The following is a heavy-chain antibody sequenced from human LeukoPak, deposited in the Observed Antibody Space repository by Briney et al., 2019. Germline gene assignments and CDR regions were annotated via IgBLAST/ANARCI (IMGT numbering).Heavy chain of an antibody. CDR1: GGSISSGGYS. CDR2: IYHSGST. CDR3: ASGGFRYFDY. J-gene: IGHJ4*02. D-gene: IGHD3-16*01. Sequence: PSETLSLTCAVSGGSISSGGYSWRWIRQPPGKGLEWIGYIYHSGSTYYNPSLKSRVTISVDRSKNQFSLKLSSVTAADTAVYYCASGGFRYFDYWGQGTLVTVSS. V-gene: IGHV4-30-2*01.